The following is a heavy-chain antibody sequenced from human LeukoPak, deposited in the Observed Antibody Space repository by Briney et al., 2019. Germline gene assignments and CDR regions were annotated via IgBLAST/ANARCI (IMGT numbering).Heavy chain of an antibody. D-gene: IGHD1-26*01. CDR1: GFTVSNNY. CDR3: ARDTGDSGSYYDY. Sequence: GGSLRLSCAASGFTVSNNYITWVRQAPGKGLEWVSGINWNGGSTGYADSVKGRFTISRDNAKNSLYLQMNSLRAEDTALYYCARDTGDSGSYYDYWGQGTLVTVSS. CDR2: INWNGGST. J-gene: IGHJ4*02. V-gene: IGHV3-20*04.